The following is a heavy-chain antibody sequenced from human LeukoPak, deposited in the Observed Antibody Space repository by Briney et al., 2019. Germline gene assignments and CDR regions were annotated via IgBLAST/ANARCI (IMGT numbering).Heavy chain of an antibody. CDR3: AKPPRNKLLCSFDY. CDR1: VFTFNKHT. D-gene: IGHD2-2*01. CDR2: ISDSGGST. Sequence: GGSLRLSCAASVFTFNKHTMRRGRQTPGKGLEWVSGISDSGGSTYYADSVKGRFSISRDNSKNTLYLQLNSLRAEETAVYYFAKPPRNKLLCSFDYWGQGTLVTVSS. J-gene: IGHJ4*02. V-gene: IGHV3-23*01.